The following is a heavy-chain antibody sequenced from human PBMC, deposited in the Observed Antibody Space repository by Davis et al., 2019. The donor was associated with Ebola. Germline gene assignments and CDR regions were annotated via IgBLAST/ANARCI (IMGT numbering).Heavy chain of an antibody. J-gene: IGHJ4*02. CDR3: ARAYSSSSTVDS. CDR2: IDPSDSYT. CDR1: GYTFTNYW. V-gene: IGHV5-10-1*01. D-gene: IGHD6-6*01. Sequence: GESLKISCEGSGYTFTNYWIHWVRQVPGKGLEWMGRIDPSDSYTNYSPSFEGHVTISADESFSTAYLQWSSLRASDTAMYYCARAYSSSSTVDSWGQGTPVTVSS.